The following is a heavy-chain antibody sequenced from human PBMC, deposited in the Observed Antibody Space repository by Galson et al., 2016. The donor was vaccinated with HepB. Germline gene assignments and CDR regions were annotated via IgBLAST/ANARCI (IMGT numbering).Heavy chain of an antibody. V-gene: IGHV3-49*04. J-gene: IGHJ4*02. D-gene: IGHD5-18*01. CDR1: GFSFGDYA. CDR3: TREHLWSPASFFDY. CDR2: IRSNAYGATT. Sequence: SLRLSCATSGFSFGDYAMSWVRQAPGKGLEWLGFIRSNAYGATTKYAASVKGRFTISRDDSKSIAYLQMDSLKTEDTAVYYCTREHLWSPASFFDYWGQGTLVPVSS.